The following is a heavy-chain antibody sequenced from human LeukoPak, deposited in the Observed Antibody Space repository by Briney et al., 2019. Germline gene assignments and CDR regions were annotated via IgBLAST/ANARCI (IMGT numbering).Heavy chain of an antibody. V-gene: IGHV3-33*01. CDR3: ARGVGGSGYYLFDY. CDR2: IWYDGSNK. D-gene: IGHD3-22*01. CDR1: GFTFSSYG. Sequence: GESLRLSCAASGFTFSSYGMHWVRQAPGKGLEWVAVIWYDGSNKYYADSVKGRFTIFRDNSKNTLYLQMNSLRAEDTAVYYCARGVGGSGYYLFDYWGQGTLVTVSS. J-gene: IGHJ4*02.